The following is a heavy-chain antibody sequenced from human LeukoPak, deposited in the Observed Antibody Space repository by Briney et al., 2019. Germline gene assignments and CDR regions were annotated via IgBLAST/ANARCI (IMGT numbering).Heavy chain of an antibody. CDR3: ARDGGDYYDSSGYPFHH. V-gene: IGHV3-21*01. CDR1: GXTFGSYN. CDR2: ISTSSSYI. J-gene: IGHJ1*01. Sequence: PGGSLRLSCAASGXTFGSYNMNWVRQAPGKGLEWVSSISTSSSYIYYADSVKGRFTISRDNAKKSLYLQMNSLRAGDTAVYYCARDGGDYYDSSGYPFHHWGQGTLVTVSS. D-gene: IGHD3-22*01.